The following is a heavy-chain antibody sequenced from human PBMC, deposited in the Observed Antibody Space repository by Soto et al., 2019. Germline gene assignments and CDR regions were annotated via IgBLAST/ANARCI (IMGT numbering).Heavy chain of an antibody. Sequence: SVKVSCKASGGTFSRYAISWVRQAPGQGLEWMGGIIPIFGTANYAQKFQGRVTITADESTSTAYMELSSLRFEDTAVYYCARAIVGPTTTGWLDPWGQGTRVTVSS. V-gene: IGHV1-69*13. CDR3: ARAIVGPTTTGWLDP. CDR2: IIPIFGTA. CDR1: GGTFSRYA. J-gene: IGHJ5*02. D-gene: IGHD1-26*01.